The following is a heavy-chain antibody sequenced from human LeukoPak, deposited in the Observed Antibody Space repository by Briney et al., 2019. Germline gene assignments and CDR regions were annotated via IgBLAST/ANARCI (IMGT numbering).Heavy chain of an antibody. CDR2: IWYDGSNK. Sequence: GRSLRLSCAASGLTFSSYGMHWVRQAPGKGLEWLALIWYDGSNKYYADSVKGRFTISRDNSRYTLYLQMNSLRAEDTALYYCARDYGSGIDCWGQGTLVTVSS. CDR3: ARDYGSGIDC. CDR1: GLTFSSYG. V-gene: IGHV3-33*01. J-gene: IGHJ4*02. D-gene: IGHD3-10*01.